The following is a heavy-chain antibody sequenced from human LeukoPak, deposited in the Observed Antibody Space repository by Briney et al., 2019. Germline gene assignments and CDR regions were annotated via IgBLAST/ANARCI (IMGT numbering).Heavy chain of an antibody. CDR3: ARGGSSGWSWDY. J-gene: IGHJ4*02. D-gene: IGHD6-19*01. Sequence: SVKVSCKASGGTFISYAISWVRQAPGQGLEWMGGIIPIFGTANYAQKFQGRVTITADESTSTAYMELSSLRSEDTAVYYCARGGSSGWSWDYWGQGTLVTVSS. V-gene: IGHV1-69*13. CDR1: GGTFISYA. CDR2: IIPIFGTA.